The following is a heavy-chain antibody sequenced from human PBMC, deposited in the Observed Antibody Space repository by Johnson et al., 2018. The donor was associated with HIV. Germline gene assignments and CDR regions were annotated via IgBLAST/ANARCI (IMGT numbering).Heavy chain of an antibody. CDR1: GFTFSNAW. V-gene: IGHV3-15*01. Sequence: VQLVESGGGLVKPGGSLRLSCAASGFTFSNAWMTWVRQAPGKGLEWVGRIKSKTDGGTTEYAAPVKGRFTISSDDSKNSLYVQINSLTTEDTAVYYCTTDSWWSTHDAFDIWGQGTMVTVSS. CDR3: TTDSWWSTHDAFDI. D-gene: IGHD2-8*02. J-gene: IGHJ3*02. CDR2: IKSKTDGGTT.